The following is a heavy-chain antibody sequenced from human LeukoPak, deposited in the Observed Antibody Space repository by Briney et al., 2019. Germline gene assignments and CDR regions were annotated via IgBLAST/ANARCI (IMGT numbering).Heavy chain of an antibody. CDR3: AKDLDVVVPAAMVGWFDP. CDR1: GFIVSSNY. Sequence: PGGSLRLSCVASGFIVSSNYLNWVRQAPGKGLEWVSAISGSGGSTYYADSVKGRFTISRDNSKNTLYLQMNSLRAEDTAVYYCAKDLDVVVPAAMVGWFDPWGQGTLVTVSS. CDR2: ISGSGGST. V-gene: IGHV3-23*01. D-gene: IGHD2-2*01. J-gene: IGHJ5*02.